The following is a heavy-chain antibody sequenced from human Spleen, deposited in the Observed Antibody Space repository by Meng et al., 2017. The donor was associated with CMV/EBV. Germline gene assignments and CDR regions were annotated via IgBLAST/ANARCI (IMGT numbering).Heavy chain of an antibody. J-gene: IGHJ4*02. V-gene: IGHV1-8*01. D-gene: IGHD2-21*01. Sequence: ASVKVSCKASGYTFSNYDINWVRQAPGQGLEWMGWMNPNSGNSGYAQKFQGRVTMTRTTPINTAYMELSSLRSEDTAVYYCARGPLRAPRPYFFDSWGQGSLVTVSS. CDR3: ARGPLRAPRPYFFDS. CDR2: MNPNSGNS. CDR1: GYTFSNYD.